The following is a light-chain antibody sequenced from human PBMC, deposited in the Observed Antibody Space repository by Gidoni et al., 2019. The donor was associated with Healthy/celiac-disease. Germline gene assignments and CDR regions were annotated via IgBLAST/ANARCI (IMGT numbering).Light chain of an antibody. Sequence: DIQLTQSPSSLSASVGDRVTITCRASQSISSYLNLYQQKPGKAPKLLIYAASSLQSGVPSRFSGSGSGKDFTLTMSRLEPEDVATYDCQKSYSTPWTLGQXTKVEIK. J-gene: IGKJ1*01. CDR1: QSISSY. V-gene: IGKV1-39*01. CDR3: QKSYSTPWT. CDR2: AAS.